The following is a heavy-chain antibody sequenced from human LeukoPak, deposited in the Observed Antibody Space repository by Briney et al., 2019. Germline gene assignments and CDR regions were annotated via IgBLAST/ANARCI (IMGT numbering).Heavy chain of an antibody. CDR2: INHSGST. CDR3: ARGRGYGSGRRSFDP. D-gene: IGHD3-10*01. Sequence: PSETLSLTCAVYGGSFSGYHWSWIRQPPGKGLEWIGEINHSGSTNYNPSLKSRVTISVDTSKNQFSLKLSSVTAADTAVYYCARGRGYGSGRRSFDPWGQGTLVTVSS. V-gene: IGHV4-34*01. J-gene: IGHJ5*02. CDR1: GGSFSGYH.